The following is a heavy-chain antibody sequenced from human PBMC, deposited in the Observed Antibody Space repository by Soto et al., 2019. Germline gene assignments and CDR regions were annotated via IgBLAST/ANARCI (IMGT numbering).Heavy chain of an antibody. D-gene: IGHD4-17*01. J-gene: IGHJ3*02. CDR3: ASPLFLATVIADAFDI. CDR2: INPNGGAT. CDR1: GYTFTSNY. V-gene: IGHV1-46*01. Sequence: QVQLVQSGAEMKKPGASVKVSCKASGYTFTSNYIHWVRQAPGQGLEWLGIINPNGGATTYAQRFQDRVTMTRDTSTSTVHMELRSLRPEDTAVYYCASPLFLATVIADAFDIWGQGTMVTVSS.